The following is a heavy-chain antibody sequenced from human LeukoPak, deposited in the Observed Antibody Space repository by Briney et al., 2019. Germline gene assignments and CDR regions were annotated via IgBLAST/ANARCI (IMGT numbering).Heavy chain of an antibody. CDR3: AREVVVVALPEGYYYGMDV. Sequence: GGSLRLSCAASGFTVSSNYMSWVRQAPGKGLEWVSVIYSGGSTYYADSVKGRFTISRDNSKNTLYLQMNSLRAEDTAVYYCAREVVVVALPEGYYYGMDVWGQGTTVTVSS. CDR2: IYSGGST. CDR1: GFTVSSNY. J-gene: IGHJ6*02. D-gene: IGHD2-15*01. V-gene: IGHV3-66*01.